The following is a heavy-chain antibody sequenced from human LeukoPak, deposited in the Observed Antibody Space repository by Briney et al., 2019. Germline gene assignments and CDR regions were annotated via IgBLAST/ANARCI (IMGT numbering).Heavy chain of an antibody. CDR2: ISYDGTDK. J-gene: IGHJ4*02. CDR1: GFTFSNYA. Sequence: GGSLRLSCAASGFTFSNYAMHRVRQAPGKGLEWVAVISYDGTDKYYADSVKGRFTISRDNSKNTLFLQMNSLRAEDTAMYYCAKGEGGDSGWYGDYLGQGTLGTVSS. V-gene: IGHV3-30*18. D-gene: IGHD6-19*01. CDR3: AKGEGGDSGWYGDY.